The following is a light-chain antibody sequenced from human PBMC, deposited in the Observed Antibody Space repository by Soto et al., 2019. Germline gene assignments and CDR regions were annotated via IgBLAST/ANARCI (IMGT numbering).Light chain of an antibody. CDR2: EVS. V-gene: IGLV2-14*01. J-gene: IGLJ1*01. Sequence: QSVLTQPASVSGSPGQSISISCTGTSSDVGAYNYVSWYQLHPGKAPKLIISEVSNRPSGVSSRFSGSKSANTASLTISGLRAEDEADYYCSSFTRSSTQVFGTGTKLIVL. CDR3: SSFTRSSTQV. CDR1: SSDVGAYNY.